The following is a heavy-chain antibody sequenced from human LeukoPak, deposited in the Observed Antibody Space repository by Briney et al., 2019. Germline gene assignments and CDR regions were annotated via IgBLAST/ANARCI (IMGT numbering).Heavy chain of an antibody. V-gene: IGHV4-39*07. CDR3: ARDRYYYNSRGYLFDY. J-gene: IGHJ4*02. CDR2: IYYSGST. CDR1: GGSISSSSYY. D-gene: IGHD3-22*01. Sequence: NPSETLSLTCTVSGGSISSSSYYWAWIRQPPGKGLEWIGSIYYSGSTYYNPSLKSRVTISVDTSKNQFSLKLSSVTAADTAVYYCARDRYYYNSRGYLFDYWGQGTLVTVSS.